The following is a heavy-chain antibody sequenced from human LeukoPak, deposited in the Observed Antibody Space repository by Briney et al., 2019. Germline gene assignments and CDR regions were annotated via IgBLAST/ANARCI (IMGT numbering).Heavy chain of an antibody. J-gene: IGHJ4*02. CDR1: GFTFDDYA. V-gene: IGHV3-9*01. CDR3: ARDLGRDDY. Sequence: GGSMRLSCAASGFTFDDYAMHWVRQAPGKGLEWVSGISRNSGSIGYADSVKGRFTISRDNSKNTLYLQMNSLRAEDTAVYYCARDLGRDDYWGQGTLVTVSS. CDR2: ISRNSGSI. D-gene: IGHD1-14*01.